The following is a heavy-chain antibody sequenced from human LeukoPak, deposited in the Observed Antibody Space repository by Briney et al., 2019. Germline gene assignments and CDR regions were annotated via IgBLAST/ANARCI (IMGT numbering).Heavy chain of an antibody. J-gene: IGHJ6*02. CDR3: ATYTHWVAGDV. CDR1: GFTFSDSW. V-gene: IGHV3-7*01. CDR2: MNQDGSAK. D-gene: IGHD3-16*01. Sequence: GESLRLSCAASGFTFSDSWMSWVRQAPGKGLEWVANMNQDGSAKGYVDSVKGRFTTSRDNARNSLYLQMSSLRPEDTAVYYCATYTHWVAGDVWGQGTTVTVSS.